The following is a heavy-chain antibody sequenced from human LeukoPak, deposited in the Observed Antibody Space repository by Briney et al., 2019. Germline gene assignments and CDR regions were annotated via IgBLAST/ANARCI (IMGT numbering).Heavy chain of an antibody. CDR2: INHSGST. V-gene: IGHV4-34*01. D-gene: IGHD6-13*01. CDR3: ARYLAAAGDYFDY. Sequence: NTSETLSLTCAVYGGSFSGYYWSWIRQPPGKGLDWIGEINHSGSTNYNPSLKSRVTISVDTSKNQFSLKLSSVTAADTAVYYCARYLAAAGDYFDYWGQGTLVTVSS. J-gene: IGHJ4*02. CDR1: GGSFSGYY.